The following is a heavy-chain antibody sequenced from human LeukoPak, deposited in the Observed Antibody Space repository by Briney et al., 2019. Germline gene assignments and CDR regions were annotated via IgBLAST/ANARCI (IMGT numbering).Heavy chain of an antibody. CDR2: ISYDGTNQ. Sequence: GRSLRLSCCAASGHTFSTYAMHWVRQAPGKGLEWVAVISYDGTNQYYADSVKGRFTISRDNSKNTLYLQMNSLRAEDTAVYYCARDSYGMDVWGQGTPVTVSS. CDR3: ARDSYGMDV. J-gene: IGHJ6*02. V-gene: IGHV3-30*04. CDR1: GHTFSTYA. D-gene: IGHD3-16*01.